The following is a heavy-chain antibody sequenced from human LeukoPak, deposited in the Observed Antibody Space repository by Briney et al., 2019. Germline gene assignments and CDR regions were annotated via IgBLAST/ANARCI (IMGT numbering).Heavy chain of an antibody. D-gene: IGHD3-10*01. J-gene: IGHJ4*02. CDR2: IKQDGSEK. V-gene: IGHV3-7*01. Sequence: GESLRLSCAASGFTFSSSWMSWVRQAPGKGLEWVGNIKQDGSEKYYVDSVKRRFTISRDNAKHSLYLQMNSLRAEDTAVYFCARVVPPLYYFDYWDQGTLVTASS. CDR1: GFTFSSSW. CDR3: ARVVPPLYYFDY.